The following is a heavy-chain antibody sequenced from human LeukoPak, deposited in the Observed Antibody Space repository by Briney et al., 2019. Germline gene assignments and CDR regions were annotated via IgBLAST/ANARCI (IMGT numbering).Heavy chain of an antibody. CDR1: GDSIDSYY. J-gene: IGHJ4*02. D-gene: IGHD1-26*01. CDR2: IYRSGST. V-gene: IGHV4-4*07. CDR3: ARVARIVGATDFYFDS. Sequence: SETLSLTCTVSGDSIDSYYWSWIRQPAGKGLEWIGRIYRSGSTNYNPSLKSRVTMSIDTPKNQFSLKLSSLTAADTAVYYCARVARIVGATDFYFDSWGQGTLVTVSS.